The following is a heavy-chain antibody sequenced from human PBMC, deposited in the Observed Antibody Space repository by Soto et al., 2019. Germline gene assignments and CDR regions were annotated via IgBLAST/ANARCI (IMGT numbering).Heavy chain of an antibody. V-gene: IGHV1-69*12. D-gene: IGHD1-26*01. CDR3: ARDKETGANFDY. J-gene: IGHJ4*02. CDR1: GGTFSSYA. Sequence: QVQLVQSGAEVKKPGSSVKVSCKASGGTFSSYAISWVRQAPGQGLEWMGGISPIFGTANYAQKFQGRVTITADESTTTAYMELSSLRSEDTAVYYCARDKETGANFDYWGQGTLVTVSS. CDR2: ISPIFGTA.